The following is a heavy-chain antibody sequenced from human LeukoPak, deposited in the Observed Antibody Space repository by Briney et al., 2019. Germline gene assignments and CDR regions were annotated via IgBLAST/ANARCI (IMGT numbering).Heavy chain of an antibody. CDR3: ARDRSGWYQNSFDY. CDR1: GGTFSSYA. V-gene: IGHV1-69*06. J-gene: IGHJ4*02. Sequence: ASVKVSCKASGGTFSSYAISWVRQAPGQGLEWMGGIIPIFGTANYAQKFQGRVTITADKSTSTAYMELSSLRSEDTAVYYCARDRSGWYQNSFDYWGQGTLVTVS. D-gene: IGHD6-19*01. CDR2: IIPIFGTA.